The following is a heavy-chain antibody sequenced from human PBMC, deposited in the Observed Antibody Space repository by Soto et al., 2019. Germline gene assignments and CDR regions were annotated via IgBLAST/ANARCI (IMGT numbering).Heavy chain of an antibody. CDR3: ARGRELGWLADVDD. V-gene: IGHV1-18*04. D-gene: IGHD6-19*01. J-gene: IGHJ4*02. CDR1: GYTFTSYG. CDR2: ISAYNGNT. Sequence: ASVKVSCKASGYTFTSYGISWVRQAPGQGLEWMGWISAYNGNTKYAQKIQGRVTMTTDTSTSTAYMEMRSLISDDTAVYYCARGRELGWLADVDDWGQGTLVTVSS.